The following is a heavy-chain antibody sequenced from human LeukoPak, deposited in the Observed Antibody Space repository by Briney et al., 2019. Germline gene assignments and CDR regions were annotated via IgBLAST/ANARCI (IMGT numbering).Heavy chain of an antibody. CDR2: INHSGST. V-gene: IGHV4-34*01. CDR1: GGSFSGYY. CDR3: ARVSSNRYSYGRFDY. D-gene: IGHD5-18*01. Sequence: SETLSLTCAVYGGSFSGYYWSWIRQPPGKGLEWIGEINHSGSTNYNPSLKSRVTISVDTSKNQFSLKLSSVTAADTAVYYCARVSSNRYSYGRFDYWGQGTLVTVSS. J-gene: IGHJ4*02.